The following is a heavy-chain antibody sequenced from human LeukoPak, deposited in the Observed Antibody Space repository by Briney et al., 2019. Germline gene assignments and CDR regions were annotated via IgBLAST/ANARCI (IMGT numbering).Heavy chain of an antibody. CDR3: VTHEMGRFSCTGGSCYPADN. V-gene: IGHV5-51*01. Sequence: GESLKISCQGSGYAFPNYWIGWVRQMLGKGLDWMGIIYPGDSDVRYNPSFRGQVTISVDKAFNTAYMQWSSLEASDTAMYYCVTHEMGRFSCTGGSCYPADNWGQGTLVTVSS. CDR2: IYPGDSDV. D-gene: IGHD2-15*01. CDR1: GYAFPNYW. J-gene: IGHJ4*02.